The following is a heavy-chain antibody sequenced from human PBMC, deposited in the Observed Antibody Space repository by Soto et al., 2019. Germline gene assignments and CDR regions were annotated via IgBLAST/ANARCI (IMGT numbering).Heavy chain of an antibody. Sequence: ASVKVSCKASGYTFTSYDINWVRQATGQGLEWMGWMNPNSGNTGYAQKFQGRVTMTRNTSISTAYMELSSLRSEDTAVYYCARPLRYFDWLPTYWGQGTLVTVSS. D-gene: IGHD3-9*01. J-gene: IGHJ4*02. CDR2: MNPNSGNT. CDR1: GYTFTSYD. V-gene: IGHV1-8*01. CDR3: ARPLRYFDWLPTY.